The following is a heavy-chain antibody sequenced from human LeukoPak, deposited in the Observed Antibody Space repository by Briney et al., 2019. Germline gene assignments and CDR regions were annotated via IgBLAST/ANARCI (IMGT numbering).Heavy chain of an antibody. CDR3: ARDLSSGWSKKFDY. V-gene: IGHV3-23*01. CDR1: GFTFSSYA. CDR2: ISGSGGST. D-gene: IGHD6-19*01. Sequence: GGSLRLSCAASGFTFSSYAMSWVRQVPGKGLEWVSAISGSGGSTYYADSVKGRFTISRDNSKNTLYLQMNSLRAEDTAVYYCARDLSSGWSKKFDYWGQGTLVTVSS. J-gene: IGHJ4*02.